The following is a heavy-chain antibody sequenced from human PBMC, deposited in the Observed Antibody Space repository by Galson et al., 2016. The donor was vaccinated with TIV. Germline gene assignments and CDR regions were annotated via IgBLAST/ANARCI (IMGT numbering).Heavy chain of an antibody. V-gene: IGHV1-18*04. Sequence: SVKVSCKASGYTFINYGITWARQAPGQGLEWMGWISGYDGHTNYAQMFQGRVTMTSDKSTNTVYMELRSLRSDDTAVYYCARDSGTYDYWGQGSLVTVSS. CDR2: ISGYDGHT. CDR3: ARDSGTYDY. D-gene: IGHD1-26*01. J-gene: IGHJ4*02. CDR1: GYTFINYG.